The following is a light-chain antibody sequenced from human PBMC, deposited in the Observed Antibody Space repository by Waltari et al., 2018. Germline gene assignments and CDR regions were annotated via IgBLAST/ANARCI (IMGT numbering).Light chain of an antibody. V-gene: IGKV4-1*01. Sequence: DIVMTQSPDSLAVSLGERATINCKSSQSVLYSSNNKNYLAWYQQKLGQPPKLLIYWASTRESGVPDRFSGSGSGTDFTLTINSLQAEDVAVYYCQQYYSIPPTFGQGTKVEIK. J-gene: IGKJ1*01. CDR3: QQYYSIPPT. CDR1: QSVLYSSNNKNY. CDR2: WAS.